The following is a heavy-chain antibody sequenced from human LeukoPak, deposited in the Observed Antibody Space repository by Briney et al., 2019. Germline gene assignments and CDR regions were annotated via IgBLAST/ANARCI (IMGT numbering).Heavy chain of an antibody. D-gene: IGHD3-16*01. CDR3: AKGLRTGVGPYMGYHYYMDV. CDR2: IYSGVDT. J-gene: IGHJ6*03. V-gene: IGHV3-53*01. CDR1: GFTVSSNY. Sequence: GASLRLSCVASGFTVSSNYISWVRQAPGKGLEWVSIIYSGVDTYYANSVKGRFTMSRDNSKNTLYLQMNSLRAEDTAVYYCAKGLRTGVGPYMGYHYYMDVWGKGATVTVSS.